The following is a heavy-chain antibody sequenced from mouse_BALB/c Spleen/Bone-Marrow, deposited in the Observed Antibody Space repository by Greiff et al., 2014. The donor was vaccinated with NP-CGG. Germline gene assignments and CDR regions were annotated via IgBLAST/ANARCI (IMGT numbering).Heavy chain of an antibody. CDR3: ARFGYSFAY. CDR1: GYTFTSYW. V-gene: IGHV1-87*01. D-gene: IGHD2-3*01. CDR2: IYPGDGDT. Sequence: QVQLKESGAELARPGASVKLSCKASGYTFTSYWMQWVKQRPGQGLEWIGTIYPGDGDTRYTQEFKGKATLTADKSSSTAYMQLSSLASEGSAVYYCARFGYSFAYWGQGTLVTVSA. J-gene: IGHJ3*01.